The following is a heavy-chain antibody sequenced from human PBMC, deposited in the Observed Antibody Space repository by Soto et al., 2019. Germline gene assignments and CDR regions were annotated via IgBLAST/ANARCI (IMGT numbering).Heavy chain of an antibody. CDR3: VSGYEPPY. CDR2: INPNSGGT. CDR1: GYTFTGYY. V-gene: IGHV1-2*02. D-gene: IGHD5-12*01. Sequence: QVQLVQSGAEVKKPGASVKVSCKASGYTFTGYYMHWVRQAPGQGLEWMGWINPNSGGTNYEQKFQGRVTMTRDTSISTAYMERSRLRSDDTAVYYCVSGYEPPYWGQGTLVTVSS. J-gene: IGHJ4*02.